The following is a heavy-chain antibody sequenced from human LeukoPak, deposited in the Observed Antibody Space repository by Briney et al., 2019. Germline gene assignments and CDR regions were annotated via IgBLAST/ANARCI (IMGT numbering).Heavy chain of an antibody. D-gene: IGHD4-17*01. CDR1: GFTFSSYP. CDR2: ISYDGSNK. J-gene: IGHJ4*02. CDR3: ARGGLTTVTTNFDY. V-gene: IGHV3-30*04. Sequence: GGSLRLSCAASGFTFSSYPMNWVRQAPGKGLEWVAVISYDGSNKYYADSVKGRFTISRDNSKNTLYLQMNSLRAEDTALYYCARGGLTTVTTNFDYWGQGTLVTVSS.